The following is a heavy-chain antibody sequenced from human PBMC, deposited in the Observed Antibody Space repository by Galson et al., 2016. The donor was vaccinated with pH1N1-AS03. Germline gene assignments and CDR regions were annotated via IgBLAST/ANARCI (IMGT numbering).Heavy chain of an antibody. D-gene: IGHD6-13*01. CDR2: ISSDGSGT. J-gene: IGHJ4*02. Sequence: LRLSCAASGFTFSNYAIHWVRQAPGKGLEYLAAISSDGSGTYYANSVKARFSISRDNSKNTLYLQMGSLRTEDMAVYYCARGPVSYSNYWFPPPDYWGQGTLVTVSS. V-gene: IGHV3-64*01. CDR3: ARGPVSYSNYWFPPPDY. CDR1: GFTFSNYA.